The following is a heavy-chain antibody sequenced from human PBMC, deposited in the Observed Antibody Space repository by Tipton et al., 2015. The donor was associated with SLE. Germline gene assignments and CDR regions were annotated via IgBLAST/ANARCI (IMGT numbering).Heavy chain of an antibody. CDR2: ISSNGGVT. D-gene: IGHD1-26*01. Sequence: GSLRLSCAASGFTFSRHAMHWVRQAPGKGLEYVSAISSNGGVTYYANSVKGRFIISRDNSKNTLHLQLGTLRAEDMGVYYCARVAATRYYQSYYMDVWGKGTTVTVSS. J-gene: IGHJ6*03. CDR3: ARVAATRYYQSYYMDV. CDR1: GFTFSRHA. V-gene: IGHV3-64*01.